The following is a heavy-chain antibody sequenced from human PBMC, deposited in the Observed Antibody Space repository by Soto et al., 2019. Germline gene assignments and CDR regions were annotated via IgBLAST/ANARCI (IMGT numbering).Heavy chain of an antibody. V-gene: IGHV4-4*07. CDR2: IYTSGST. D-gene: IGHD2-15*01. CDR1: GGSFSSYY. CDR3: ARDDPSPYCSGGSCRSRTYYYYGMDV. Sequence: LSLTCTVSGGSFSSYYWSWIRQPAGKGLEWIGRIYTSGSTNYNPSLKSRVTMSVDTSKNQFSLKLSSVTAADTAVYYCARDDPSPYCSGGSCRSRTYYYYGMDVWGQGTTVTVSS. J-gene: IGHJ6*02.